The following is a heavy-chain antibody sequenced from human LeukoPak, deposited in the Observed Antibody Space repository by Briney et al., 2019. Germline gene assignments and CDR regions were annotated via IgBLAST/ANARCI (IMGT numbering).Heavy chain of an antibody. V-gene: IGHV1-69*13. Sequence: ASVKVSCKASGYTFTGYYMHWVRQAPGQGLEWMGGIIPIFGTANYAQKFQGRVTITADESTSTAYMELSSLRSEDTAVYYCARGYDSSGSDYWGQGTLVTVSS. CDR2: IIPIFGTA. CDR3: ARGYDSSGSDY. CDR1: GYTFTGYY. D-gene: IGHD3-22*01. J-gene: IGHJ4*02.